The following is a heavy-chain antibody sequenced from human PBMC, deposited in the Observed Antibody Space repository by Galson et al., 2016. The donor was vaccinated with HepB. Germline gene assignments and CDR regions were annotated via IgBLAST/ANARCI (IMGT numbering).Heavy chain of an antibody. CDR2: ITSTGGST. CDR1: GFTFTMYT. D-gene: IGHD3-9*01. V-gene: IGHV3-23*01. Sequence: SLRLSCAASGFTFTMYTMNWVRQAPGKGLEWVSAITSTGGSTYYADSVKGRFSISRDNAKNTLYLQMNSLRAEDTAIYHCVNPVPSDSNILKGYLFHWGQGTLVTVSS. J-gene: IGHJ4*02. CDR3: VNPVPSDSNILKGYLFH.